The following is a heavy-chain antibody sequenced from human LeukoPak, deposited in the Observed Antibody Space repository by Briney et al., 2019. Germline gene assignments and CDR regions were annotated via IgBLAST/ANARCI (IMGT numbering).Heavy chain of an antibody. D-gene: IGHD1-26*01. Sequence: ASVKVSCRASGYTFTGYYMHWVRQAPGQGLEWMGWINPNSGGTNYAQKFQGRVTMTRDTSISTAYMELSKLRSDDTAVYYCARGVSGKQPLDYWGQGTLVTVSS. CDR3: ARGVSGKQPLDY. CDR1: GYTFTGYY. CDR2: INPNSGGT. V-gene: IGHV1-2*02. J-gene: IGHJ4*02.